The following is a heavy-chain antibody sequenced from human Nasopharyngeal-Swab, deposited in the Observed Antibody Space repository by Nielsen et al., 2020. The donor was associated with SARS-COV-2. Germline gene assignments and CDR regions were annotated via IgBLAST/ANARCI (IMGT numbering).Heavy chain of an antibody. D-gene: IGHD6-13*01. J-gene: IGHJ6*02. V-gene: IGHV3-30*18. CDR1: GFTFSSYG. CDR2: ISYDGSNK. CDR3: AKAHSSSWFHYYYYGMDV. Sequence: GESLKISCAASGFTFSSYGMHWVRQAPGKGLEWVAVISYDGSNKYYADSVKGRFTISRDNSKNTLYLQMNSLRAEDTAVYYCAKAHSSSWFHYYYYGMDVWGQGTTVTVSS.